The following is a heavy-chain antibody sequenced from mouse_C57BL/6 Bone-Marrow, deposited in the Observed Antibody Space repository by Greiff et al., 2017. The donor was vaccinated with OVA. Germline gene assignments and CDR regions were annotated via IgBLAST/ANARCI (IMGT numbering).Heavy chain of an antibody. Sequence: EVLLVESGGGLVKPGGSLKLSCAASGFTFSSYAMSWVRQTPEKRLEWVATISDGGSYTYYPDNVKGRFTISRDNAKNNLYLQMSHLKSEDTAMYYCARVGTLWYFDYWGQGTTLTVSS. V-gene: IGHV5-4*01. J-gene: IGHJ2*01. CDR2: ISDGGSYT. CDR3: ARVGTLWYFDY. D-gene: IGHD3-3*01. CDR1: GFTFSSYA.